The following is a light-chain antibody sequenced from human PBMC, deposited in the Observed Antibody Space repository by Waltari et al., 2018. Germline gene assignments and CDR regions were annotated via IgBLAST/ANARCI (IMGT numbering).Light chain of an antibody. Sequence: QSALTQPASVSGSPGQSITISCTGTSSDVGGYNYVSWYQQHPDKAPKLMIYDVSKRPSGVSNRFSGYKSGNTASLTISGLQAEDEADYYCSSYTSSSSYVCGTGTKVTVL. J-gene: IGLJ1*01. CDR3: SSYTSSSSYV. V-gene: IGLV2-14*01. CDR1: SSDVGGYNY. CDR2: DVS.